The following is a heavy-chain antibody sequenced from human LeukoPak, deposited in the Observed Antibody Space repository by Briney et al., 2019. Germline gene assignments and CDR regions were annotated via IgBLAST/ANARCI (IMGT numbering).Heavy chain of an antibody. D-gene: IGHD4-17*01. CDR3: ARNFAYGANRALDS. CDR1: GGSISSGGYY. Sequence: SETLSLTCTVSGGSISSGGYYWSWIRQHPGKGLEWIGYIYYSGSTYYNTALKSRITISVDTSKNQFSLNLSSVTAADTAVYYCARNFAYGANRALDSWGQGTLVTVSS. V-gene: IGHV4-31*03. CDR2: IYYSGST. J-gene: IGHJ4*02.